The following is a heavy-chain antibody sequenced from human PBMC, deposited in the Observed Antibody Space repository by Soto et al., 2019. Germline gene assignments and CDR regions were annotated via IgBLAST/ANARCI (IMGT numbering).Heavy chain of an antibody. Sequence: EVQLVESGGGLVKPGGSLRFSWAASGFTFSSYSMIWVLQAPGKGLAWVSSISTPSSVIYYADSVKGRFTISTDNAKNSLYLQMDSLRAEDTAVYYCARDGAIHEASISNGADSWGQGTLV. J-gene: IGHJ4*02. D-gene: IGHD2-8*01. CDR1: GFTFSSYS. V-gene: IGHV3-21*01. CDR2: ISTPSSVI. CDR3: ARDGAIHEASISNGADS.